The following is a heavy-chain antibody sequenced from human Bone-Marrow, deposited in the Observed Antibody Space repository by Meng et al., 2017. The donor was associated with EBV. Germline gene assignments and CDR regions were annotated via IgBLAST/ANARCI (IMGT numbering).Heavy chain of an antibody. D-gene: IGHD3-3*01. CDR1: SDSVSSLKHY. J-gene: IGHJ4*02. Sequence: QVQPQESGPGLVKPSETLSLTCSVSSDSVSSLKHYWMWIRQPPGKGLEWIGYLYYSGITNYNPSLKSRVTMSVDTSNNQLSLRLTSVTAADTAVYYCARGEYFEWAANWGQGTLVTVSS. CDR3: ARGEYFEWAAN. V-gene: IGHV4-61*01. CDR2: LYYSGIT.